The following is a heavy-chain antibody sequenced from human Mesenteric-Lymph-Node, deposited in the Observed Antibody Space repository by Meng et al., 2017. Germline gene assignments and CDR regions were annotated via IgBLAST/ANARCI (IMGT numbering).Heavy chain of an antibody. D-gene: IGHD2/OR15-2a*01. CDR1: GDSVSSNIAA. CDR2: TYYRSKWFN. CDR3: ARAIGKNWFDP. J-gene: IGHJ5*02. Sequence: SCVISGDSVSSNIAAWNWVRQSPSGGLEWLGRTYYRSKWFNEYAVSVQSRITINSDTSKNQFSLQLNFVTPEDAAIYYCARAIGKNWFDPWGQGTQVTVSS. V-gene: IGHV6-1*01.